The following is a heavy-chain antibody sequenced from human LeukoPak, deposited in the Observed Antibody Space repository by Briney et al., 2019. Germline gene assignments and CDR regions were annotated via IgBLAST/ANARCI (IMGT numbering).Heavy chain of an antibody. J-gene: IGHJ4*02. CDR3: ARGVSMVRGGTKYYFDY. CDR1: GGSISSYY. Sequence: PSETLSLICTVSGGSISSYYWSWIRQPPGKGLEWIGYIYYSGSTNNNPSLKSRVTISVDTSKNQFSLKLSSVTAADTAVYYCARGVSMVRGGTKYYFDYWGQGTLVTVSP. CDR2: IYYSGST. V-gene: IGHV4-59*01. D-gene: IGHD3-10*01.